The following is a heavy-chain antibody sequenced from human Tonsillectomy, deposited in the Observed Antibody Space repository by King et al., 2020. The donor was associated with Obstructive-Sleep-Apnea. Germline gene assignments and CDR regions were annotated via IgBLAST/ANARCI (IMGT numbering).Heavy chain of an antibody. D-gene: IGHD1-26*01. CDR1: GFTFGRYT. J-gene: IGHJ2*01. Sequence: VQLVDSGGGLVKPGGSLRLSCAASGFTFGRYTMNWVRQAPGKGLEWVSCISSSSSYIYCADSLKGRFTVSRDNAKNSLYLQMNSLRAEDTAVYYCARGGIVGGDDDYWYFDLWGRGTLVTVSS. CDR2: ISSSSSYI. V-gene: IGHV3-21*01. CDR3: ARGGIVGGDDDYWYFDL.